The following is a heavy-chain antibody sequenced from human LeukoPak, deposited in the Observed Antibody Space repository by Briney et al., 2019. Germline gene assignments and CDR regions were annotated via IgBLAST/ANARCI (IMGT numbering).Heavy chain of an antibody. J-gene: IGHJ4*02. CDR3: ATSSGYNWNDDSFDY. CDR1: GYTFTGYY. CDR2: INPNSGGT. Sequence: ASVKVSCKASGYTFTGYYLHWVRQAPGLGLEWMGWINPNSGGTNYAQKFQGWVTMTSDTSISTAYMELSRLRSDDTAVYYCATSSGYNWNDDSFDYWGQGTLVTVSS. V-gene: IGHV1-2*04. D-gene: IGHD1-1*01.